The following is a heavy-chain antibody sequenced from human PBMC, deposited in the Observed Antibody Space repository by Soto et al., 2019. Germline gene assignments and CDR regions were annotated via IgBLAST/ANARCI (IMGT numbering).Heavy chain of an antibody. V-gene: IGHV4-4*02. CDR2: ISHSGST. CDR1: GGPISRRTW. D-gene: IGHD4-4*01. CDR3: VRHQGDSNFHGRDAMGV. Sequence: PSESLSLTYGVSGGPISRRTWWSSFRQPPGDGLEWIGEISHSGSTNYNPTLKSRVTISIDTSNNPFSLNVSSVTAADTAVYYCVRHQGDSNFHGRDAMGVWGQGTTVTVSS. J-gene: IGHJ6*02.